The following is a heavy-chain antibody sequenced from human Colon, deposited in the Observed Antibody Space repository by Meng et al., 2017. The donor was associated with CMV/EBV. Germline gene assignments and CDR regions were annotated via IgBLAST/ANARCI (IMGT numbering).Heavy chain of an antibody. D-gene: IGHD6-13*01. CDR2: LNPKSGDA. V-gene: IGHV1-2*06. CDR3: ARGLGAAGKGTWFDP. J-gene: IGHJ5*02. Sequence: SGYTFHGYYIYWVRQAPGQGLEWVGRLNPKSGDAQYGQRFQGRVAMTSDTSTSTAYMELNSLTHDDTAVYYCARGLGAAGKGTWFDPWGQGTLVTVSS. CDR1: GYTFHGYY.